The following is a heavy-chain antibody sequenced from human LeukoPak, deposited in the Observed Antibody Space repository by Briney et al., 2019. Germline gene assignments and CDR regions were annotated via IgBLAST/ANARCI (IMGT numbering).Heavy chain of an antibody. V-gene: IGHV3-7*01. Sequence: GGSLRLSCEASGFTFSNYWMTWVRQTPGKGLEWVANVKQDGNEKYYWDSVTGRFTISRDNAKKSVYLQMNSLRVEDTGLYYCTRDTGGSGSYPDYWGQGTLVTVSS. CDR3: TRDTGGSGSYPDY. CDR1: GFTFSNYW. J-gene: IGHJ4*02. CDR2: VKQDGNEK. D-gene: IGHD1-26*01.